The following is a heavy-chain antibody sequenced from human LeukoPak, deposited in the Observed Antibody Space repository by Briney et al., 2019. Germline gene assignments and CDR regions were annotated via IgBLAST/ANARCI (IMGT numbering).Heavy chain of an antibody. D-gene: IGHD2-15*01. CDR2: INPNSGGT. CDR3: ARVSCSGGTCYDLGWFDS. CDR1: GYTFIDYH. J-gene: IGHJ5*01. V-gene: IGHV1-2*02. Sequence: ASVKVSCKGSGYTFIDYHIRWVRQAPGQGLEWMGWINPNSGGTIYAQKFQGRVTMTRETSINTAYMELSRLTSDDAAMYYCARVSCSGGTCYDLGWFDSWGQETLVTVSS.